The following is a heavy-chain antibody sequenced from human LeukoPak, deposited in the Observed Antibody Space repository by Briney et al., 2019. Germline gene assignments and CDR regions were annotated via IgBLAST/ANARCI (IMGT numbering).Heavy chain of an antibody. D-gene: IGHD3-10*01. J-gene: IGHJ4*02. Sequence: PSETLSLTCTVSGGSISSYYWSWIRQPPGKGLEWIGYIYYSGYTNYNPSLKSRVTISVDTSKNQFSLKLSSVTAADTAVYYCARESKIKIRGVSIDYWGQGTLVTVSS. V-gene: IGHV4-59*01. CDR3: ARESKIKIRGVSIDY. CDR2: IYYSGYT. CDR1: GGSISSYY.